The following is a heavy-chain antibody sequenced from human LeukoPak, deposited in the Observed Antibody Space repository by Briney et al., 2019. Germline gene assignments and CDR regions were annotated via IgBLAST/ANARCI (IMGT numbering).Heavy chain of an antibody. CDR1: GFVSSNY. V-gene: IGHV3-66*01. Sequence: GGSLRLSCTASGFVSSNYMSWVRQTPGKGLEWVSVIYSGGITYYADSVKGRFTVSRDNSKNTVYLEMNSLRAEDTAVYYCAKGIRGSGWFGGAFDIWGQGTMVTVSS. CDR3: AKGIRGSGWFGGAFDI. CDR2: IYSGGIT. D-gene: IGHD6-19*01. J-gene: IGHJ3*02.